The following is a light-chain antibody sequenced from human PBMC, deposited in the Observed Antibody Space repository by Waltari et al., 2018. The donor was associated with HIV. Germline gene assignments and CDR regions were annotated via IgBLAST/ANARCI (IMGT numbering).Light chain of an antibody. J-gene: IGKJ2*01. CDR3: HQYNDWPYT. Sequence: MMQSPDTLPVSPGEGVTLTCRASQSVRTNVAWYQQRPGQAPRLLIYGASNRDAGFPARFTGGGSGTEFTLTISSLQSEDFAVYFCHQYNDWPYTFGQGTKLDIK. CDR2: GAS. V-gene: IGKV3-15*01. CDR1: QSVRTN.